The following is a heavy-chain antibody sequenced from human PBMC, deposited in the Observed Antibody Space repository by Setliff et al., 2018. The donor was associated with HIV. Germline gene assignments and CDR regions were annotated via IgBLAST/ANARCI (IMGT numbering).Heavy chain of an antibody. J-gene: IGHJ3*02. CDR1: GYSFTNFL. Sequence: GESLKISCKGFGYSFTNFLIGWVRQMPGKGLEWMGIVSSGDSGTSYSPSFQGQVTISADKSISAAFLQWSSLKASDTAMYYCATESGYSAYDPWGYRAFDIWGQGTMVTVSS. CDR2: VSSGDSGT. D-gene: IGHD5-12*01. V-gene: IGHV5-51*01. CDR3: ATESGYSAYDPWGYRAFDI.